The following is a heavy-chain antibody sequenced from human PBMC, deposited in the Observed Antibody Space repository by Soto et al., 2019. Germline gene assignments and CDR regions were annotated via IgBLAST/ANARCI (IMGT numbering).Heavy chain of an antibody. CDR1: GDSIRKSGYY. CDR3: ARIRRPHAYFDY. D-gene: IGHD3-10*01. CDR2: IYYSGST. Sequence: SETLSLTCAVSGDSIRKSGYYWSWIRQNQGKALEWIGYIYYSGSTFYNPSLKSRVTISVDTSKNQFSLKLSSVTAADTAVYYCARIRRPHAYFDYWGQGTLVTVSS. J-gene: IGHJ4*02. V-gene: IGHV4-31*11.